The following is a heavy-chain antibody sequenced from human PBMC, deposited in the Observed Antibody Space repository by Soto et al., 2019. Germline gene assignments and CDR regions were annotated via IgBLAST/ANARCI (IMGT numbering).Heavy chain of an antibody. J-gene: IGHJ4*02. D-gene: IGHD3-22*01. CDR2: IIPIFGTA. CDR3: AREGGVYDSSGYYYVFFDY. V-gene: IGHV1-69*13. CDR1: GGTFSSYA. Sequence: ASVKVSCKAPGGTFSSYAISWVRQAPGQGLEWMGGIIPIFGTANYAQKFQGRVTITADESTSTAYMELSSLRSEDTAVYYCAREGGVYDSSGYYYVFFDYWGQGTLVTVSS.